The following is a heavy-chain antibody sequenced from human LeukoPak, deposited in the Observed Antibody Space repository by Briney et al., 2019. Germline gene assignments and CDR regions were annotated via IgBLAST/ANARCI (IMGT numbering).Heavy chain of an antibody. Sequence: GGSLRLSCAASGFTFSSYWMHWVRQAPGKGLVWVSRIDTDEGSTSYADSVKGRFTISRDNAKNTLYLQMNSLRAEDTAVYYCARDGSLHDYWGQGTPVTVSS. CDR2: IDTDEGST. V-gene: IGHV3-74*01. CDR1: GFTFSSYW. CDR3: ARDGSLHDY. J-gene: IGHJ4*02.